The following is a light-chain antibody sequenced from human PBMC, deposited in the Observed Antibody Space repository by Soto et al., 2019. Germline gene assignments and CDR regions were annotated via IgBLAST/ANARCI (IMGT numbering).Light chain of an antibody. J-gene: IGKJ2*01. CDR2: GAS. CDR1: QGVSSSY. Sequence: EIVLTQSPGTLSLSPGERATLSFSASQGVSSSYLAWYQQKTGKAQRLLIYGASTRATGIPDRFSGIVSVTDFTLTISNQEPEDFALYYCQHYGNSPLYTCGQGTKLEIK. V-gene: IGKV3-20*01. CDR3: QHYGNSPLYT.